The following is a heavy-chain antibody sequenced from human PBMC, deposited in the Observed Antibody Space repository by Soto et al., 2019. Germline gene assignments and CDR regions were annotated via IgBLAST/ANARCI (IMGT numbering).Heavy chain of an antibody. Sequence: ASVKVSCKTSGYTFATYAISWVRQAPGQGLEWMGWISAYNGKADYAQNFQGRITMTTDTSTTTVYMELKSLISDDTAVYYRARSGGNSSPLDFWGQGTLVTVSS. CDR1: GYTFATYA. D-gene: IGHD1-26*01. J-gene: IGHJ4*02. CDR3: ARSGGNSSPLDF. V-gene: IGHV1-18*01. CDR2: ISAYNGKA.